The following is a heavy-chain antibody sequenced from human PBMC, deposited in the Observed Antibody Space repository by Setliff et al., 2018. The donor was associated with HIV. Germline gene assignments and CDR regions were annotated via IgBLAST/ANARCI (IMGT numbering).Heavy chain of an antibody. V-gene: IGHV4-34*01. CDR2: INHNKSS. CDR1: GDSIGTYY. D-gene: IGHD2-2*01. Sequence: SETLSLTCSVSGDSIGTYYWNWIRQTPGKGLEWIGEINHNKSSDYNPSLKSRVTMSVETSKNQFSLKVKSVTAADTAVYYCARQKKSSSWSPNDYWGQGTLVTVSS. J-gene: IGHJ4*02. CDR3: ARQKKSSSWSPNDY.